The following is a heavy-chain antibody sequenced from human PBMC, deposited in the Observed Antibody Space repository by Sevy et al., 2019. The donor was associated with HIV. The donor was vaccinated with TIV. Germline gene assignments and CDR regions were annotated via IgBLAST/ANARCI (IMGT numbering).Heavy chain of an antibody. J-gene: IGHJ4*02. D-gene: IGHD1-26*01. Sequence: ASVKVSCKASGYTFTSYGISWVRQAPGQGLEWMGWISAYNGNTNYAQKLQGRVTMTTDTSTSTAYMELRSLRSDDTAVYYSARGTPWVLLGAPVDYWGQGTLVTVSS. V-gene: IGHV1-18*04. CDR1: GYTFTSYG. CDR2: ISAYNGNT. CDR3: ARGTPWVLLGAPVDY.